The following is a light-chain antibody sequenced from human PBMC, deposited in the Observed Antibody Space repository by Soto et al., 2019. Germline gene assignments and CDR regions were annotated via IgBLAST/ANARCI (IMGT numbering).Light chain of an antibody. V-gene: IGKV1-12*01. CDR3: QQANSFPWA. CDR1: QGISSW. CDR2: AAS. J-gene: IGKJ1*01. Sequence: DIQMTQSPSSVSASVGDRVTITCRASQGISSWLAWYQQKPGKAPKLLIYAASSLQSGVPSRFRGRGSGKNFPPPISRLPPENFATYYWQQANSFPWAFGQGTKGEIK.